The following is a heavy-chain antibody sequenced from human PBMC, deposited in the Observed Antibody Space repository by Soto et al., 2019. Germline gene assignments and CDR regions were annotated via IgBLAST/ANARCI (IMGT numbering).Heavy chain of an antibody. CDR1: GGSISSSNW. J-gene: IGHJ4*02. Sequence: QVQLQESGPGLVKPSGTLSLTCAVSGGSISSSNWWSWVRQPPGKGLQWIGEIYHSGSTNYIPSLKSRATISGEKSRNQFSLKLRSAPAADTAVYYCARRWGEGSVDYWGQGALGTVSS. CDR2: IYHSGST. V-gene: IGHV4-4*02. D-gene: IGHD3-16*01. CDR3: ARRWGEGSVDY.